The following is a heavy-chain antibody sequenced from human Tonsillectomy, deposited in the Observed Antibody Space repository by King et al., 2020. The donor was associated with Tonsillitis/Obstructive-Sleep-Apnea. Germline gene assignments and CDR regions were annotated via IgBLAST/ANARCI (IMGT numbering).Heavy chain of an antibody. CDR1: GFTFSNVW. J-gene: IGHJ3*02. Sequence: VQLVESGGGLVKPGGSLRLSCAASGFTFSNVWMTWVRQAPGKGLEWVGRIKRKTDGGTGDYAAPVIGRFTISRDDSKNTLYLQMNSLKNEDTAVYYCATGDCTGGSCHAFDIWGQGTMVTVSS. CDR3: ATGDCTGGSCHAFDI. V-gene: IGHV3-15*01. D-gene: IGHD2-15*01. CDR2: IKRKTDGGTG.